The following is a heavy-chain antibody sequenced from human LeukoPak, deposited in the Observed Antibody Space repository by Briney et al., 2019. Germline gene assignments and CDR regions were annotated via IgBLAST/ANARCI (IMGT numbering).Heavy chain of an antibody. J-gene: IGHJ3*02. CDR2: IHSSGTT. D-gene: IGHD3-22*01. Sequence: SETLSLTCTVSGVSMNYYFWNWIRQPAGEGLQWIGRIHSSGTTNYNPSLKSRVTMSIDMSKNQFSLRLTSVTAADTAVYYCARGRDYYDSSGDNIPGAFDIWGQGTMVTVSS. CDR3: ARGRDYYDSSGDNIPGAFDI. V-gene: IGHV4-4*07. CDR1: GVSMNYYF.